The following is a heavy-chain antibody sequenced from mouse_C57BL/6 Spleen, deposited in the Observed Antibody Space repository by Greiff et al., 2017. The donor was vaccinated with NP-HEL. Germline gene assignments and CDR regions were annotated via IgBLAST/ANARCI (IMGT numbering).Heavy chain of an antibody. Sequence: QVQLQQPGAELVMPGASVKLSCKASGYTFTSYWMHWVKQRPGQGLEWIGEIDPSDSYTNYNQKFKGKSTLTVDKSSSTAYMQLSSLTSEYSSVYYCARGQLRTGFAYWGQGTLVTVSA. J-gene: IGHJ3*01. CDR2: IDPSDSYT. CDR1: GYTFTSYW. V-gene: IGHV1-69*01. CDR3: ARGQLRTGFAY. D-gene: IGHD3-2*02.